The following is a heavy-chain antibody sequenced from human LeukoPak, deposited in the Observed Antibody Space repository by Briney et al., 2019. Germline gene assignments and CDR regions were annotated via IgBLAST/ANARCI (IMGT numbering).Heavy chain of an antibody. CDR2: INHSGST. V-gene: IGHV4-34*01. D-gene: IGHD3-16*02. CDR3: ARGLSRQGLRYRWFDP. J-gene: IGHJ5*02. CDR1: GGSFSGYY. Sequence: SETLSLTCAVYGGSFSGYYWSWIRQPPGKGLEWIGEINHSGSTNYNPSLKSRVTIPVDTSNNQFSLKLSSVTAADTAVYYCARGLSRQGLRYRWFDPWGQGTLVTVSS.